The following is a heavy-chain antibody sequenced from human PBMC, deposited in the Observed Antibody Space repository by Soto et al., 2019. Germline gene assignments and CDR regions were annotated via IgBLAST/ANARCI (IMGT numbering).Heavy chain of an antibody. CDR3: AGEGGDYYDSSGYYYFDY. CDR1: GGSISSYY. J-gene: IGHJ4*02. V-gene: IGHV4-59*12. Sequence: SETLSLTCTVSGGSISSYYWSWIRQPPGKGLEWIGYIYYSGSTNYNPSLKSRVTISVDTSKNQFSLKLSSVTAADTAVYYCAGEGGDYYDSSGYYYFDYWGQGTLVTVSS. D-gene: IGHD3-22*01. CDR2: IYYSGST.